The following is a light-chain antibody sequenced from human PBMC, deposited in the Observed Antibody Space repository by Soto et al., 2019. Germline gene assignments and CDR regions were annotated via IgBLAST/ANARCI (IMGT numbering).Light chain of an antibody. CDR2: DVS. CDR3: SSYTSSSTLLYV. CDR1: SSDVGGYNY. J-gene: IGLJ1*01. Sequence: QSVLTQPAPVSGSPRQSITISCTGTSSDVGGYNYVSWYQQHPGKAPKLMIYDVSNRPSGVSNRFSGSKSGNTASLTISGLQAEDEADYYCSSYTSSSTLLYVFGTGTKLTVL. V-gene: IGLV2-14*01.